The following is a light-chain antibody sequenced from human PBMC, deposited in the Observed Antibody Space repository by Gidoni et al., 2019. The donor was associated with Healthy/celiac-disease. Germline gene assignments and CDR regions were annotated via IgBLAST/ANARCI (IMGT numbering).Light chain of an antibody. CDR3: QQYGSSPPAT. CDR2: GAS. V-gene: IGKV3-20*01. Sequence: EIVLTQSPGTLSLSPGDRAPLSCRASQSVSSSYLAWYQQKPGQAPRLLIYGASNRATGIPDRFSGSGSGTDFTLTISRLEPEDFAVYYCQQYGSSPPATFGQGTKVEIK. CDR1: QSVSSSY. J-gene: IGKJ1*01.